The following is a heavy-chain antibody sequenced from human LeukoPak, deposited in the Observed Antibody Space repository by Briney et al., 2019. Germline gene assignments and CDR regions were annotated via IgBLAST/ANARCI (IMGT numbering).Heavy chain of an antibody. CDR1: GFTFSSYW. CDR2: IKQDGSEK. J-gene: IGHJ4*02. Sequence: GGSLRLSCAASGFTFSSYWMSWVRQAPGKGLGWVANIKQDGSEKYYVDSVKGRFTISRDNAKNSLYLQMNSLRAEDTAVYYCARSLYNYYDSSGYSYWGQGTLVTVSS. D-gene: IGHD3-22*01. V-gene: IGHV3-7*03. CDR3: ARSLYNYYDSSGYSY.